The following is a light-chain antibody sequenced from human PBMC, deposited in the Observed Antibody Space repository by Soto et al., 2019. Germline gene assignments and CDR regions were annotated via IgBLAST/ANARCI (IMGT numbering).Light chain of an antibody. J-gene: IGKJ1*01. V-gene: IGKV1-5*03. CDR1: QSISPW. CDR3: QQHKSYSRT. CDR2: KTS. Sequence: DIQMTQSPSTLSASVGDRVTITCRASQSISPWLAWYQQKPGKAPKVLIYKTSTLQSGVPSRFSGSGSGTEFTLTISSLQPDDFATYYCQQHKSYSRTFGQGTKVEI.